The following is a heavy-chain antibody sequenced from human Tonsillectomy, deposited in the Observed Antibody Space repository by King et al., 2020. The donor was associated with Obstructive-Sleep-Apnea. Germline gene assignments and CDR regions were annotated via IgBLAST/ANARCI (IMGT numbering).Heavy chain of an antibody. CDR1: CGPISTLYY. D-gene: IGHD2-21*01. V-gene: IGHV4-39*07. J-gene: IGHJ4*02. CDR3: ARGPSLGEESEY. CDR2: SSYSGCT. Sequence: QLQESGPGLVTASETLSLTCTVFCGPISTLYYWGWIRQTPGKGLEGIGSSSYSGCTYNNPSLKSRVIISGETSMNQFSLNLSPVTAADTAVYYCARGPSLGEESEYWGQGTLVTVSS.